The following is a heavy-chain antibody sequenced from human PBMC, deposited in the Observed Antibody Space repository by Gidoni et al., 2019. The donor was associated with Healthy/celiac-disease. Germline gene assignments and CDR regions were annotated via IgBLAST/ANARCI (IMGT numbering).Heavy chain of an antibody. J-gene: IGHJ5*02. CDR1: GHSLPCSS. CDR2: FNPSGGGT. D-gene: IGHD3-3*01. Sequence: QVQLVQSAAEVKKPGSSVTVYCKESGHSLPCSSLHWLRQAPGQGREWMGIFNPSGGGTSDAQKFQGRVTMTRDTSTSTVYMELSSLRAEDTAVYYCARDHLRFLEWLPDAIPTGSDNWFDPWGQGTLVTVSS. CDR3: ARDHLRFLEWLPDAIPTGSDNWFDP. V-gene: IGHV1-46*01.